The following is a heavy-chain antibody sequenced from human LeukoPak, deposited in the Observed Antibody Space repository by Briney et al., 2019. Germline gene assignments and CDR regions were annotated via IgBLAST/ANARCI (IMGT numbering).Heavy chain of an antibody. CDR3: ARGQSLNDY. CDR2: INPNSGGA. V-gene: IGHV1-2*02. CDR1: GYTFTEYY. Sequence: ASVTVSFTASGYTFTEYYMHWVRQAPGQGLEWMGWINPNSGGANYAENFQGRGTMTRDTSISTAYMELSSLGYDDTALYYCARGQSLNDYWGQGTLVTVSS. J-gene: IGHJ4*02.